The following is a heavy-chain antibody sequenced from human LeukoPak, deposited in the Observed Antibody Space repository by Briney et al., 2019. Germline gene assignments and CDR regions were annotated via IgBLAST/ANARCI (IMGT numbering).Heavy chain of an antibody. CDR1: GGSISSYY. V-gene: IGHV4-59*12. J-gene: IGHJ5*02. D-gene: IGHD2-15*01. Sequence: KSSETLSLTCTVSGGSISSYYWSWIRQPPGKGLEWIGYIYYSGSTNYNPSLKSRVTISVDTSKNQFSLKLSSVTAADTAVYYCARDRDELLAWFDPWGQGTLVTVSS. CDR3: ARDRDELLAWFDP. CDR2: IYYSGST.